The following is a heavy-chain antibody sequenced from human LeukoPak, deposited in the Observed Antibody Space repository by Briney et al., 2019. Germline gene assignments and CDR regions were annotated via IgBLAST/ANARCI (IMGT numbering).Heavy chain of an antibody. J-gene: IGHJ4*02. CDR3: ARHADSGFGELAFHF. CDR1: GFTFSSYA. V-gene: IGHV4-39*01. CDR2: FRYSGST. Sequence: PGGSLRLSCAASGFTFSSYAMSWVRQAPGKGLEWIGSFRYSGSTLYNPSLKSRVTISEDLSKNQFSLRLSSVTAADTAVYHCARHADSGFGELAFHFWGQGTLVTVSS. D-gene: IGHD3-10*01.